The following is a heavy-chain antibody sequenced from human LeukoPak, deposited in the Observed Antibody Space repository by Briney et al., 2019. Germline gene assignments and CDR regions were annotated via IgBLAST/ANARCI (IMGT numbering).Heavy chain of an antibody. Sequence: GGSLRLSCAASGFTFSSYAMSWVRQAPGKGLEWVSAISGSGGSTYYADSVKGRFTISRDNSKNTLYLQMNSLRAEDTAVYYCANHLPYYDFWSGYLDYWGQGTLATVSS. CDR3: ANHLPYYDFWSGYLDY. V-gene: IGHV3-23*01. CDR2: ISGSGGST. D-gene: IGHD3-3*01. CDR1: GFTFSSYA. J-gene: IGHJ4*02.